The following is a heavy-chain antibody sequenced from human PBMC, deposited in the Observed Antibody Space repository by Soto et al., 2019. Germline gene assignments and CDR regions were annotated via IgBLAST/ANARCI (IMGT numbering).Heavy chain of an antibody. CDR2: ISGTGGST. D-gene: IGHD2-21*01. CDR1: GFTFSSYV. V-gene: IGHV3-23*01. CDR3: ANSIGDSTTT. Sequence: GGSLRLSCAVSGFTFSSYVMNWVRQAPGKGLEWVSDISGTGGSTYYSDSVKGRFTISRDNSKNTLYLQMNSLRAEDTAVYYCANSIGDSTTTWGQGTLVTVSS. J-gene: IGHJ4*02.